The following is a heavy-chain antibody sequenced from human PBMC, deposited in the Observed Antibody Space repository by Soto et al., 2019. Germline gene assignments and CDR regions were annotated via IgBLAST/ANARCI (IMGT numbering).Heavy chain of an antibody. J-gene: IGHJ4*02. CDR3: VRGDFDRYDSHISVGRH. CDR1: GFTFSSYW. V-gene: IGHV3-74*01. Sequence: EVQLVESGGGLVQPGGSLRLSCAASGFTFSSYWMHCVLPAPGKGLEWVSRMNMDGNRISYVDSVKGRCTISRDNAKNSVYMEMNNARVAHTAVYYWVRGDFDRYDSHISVGRHLGQGSLVTVSS. CDR2: MNMDGNRI. D-gene: IGHD3-22*01.